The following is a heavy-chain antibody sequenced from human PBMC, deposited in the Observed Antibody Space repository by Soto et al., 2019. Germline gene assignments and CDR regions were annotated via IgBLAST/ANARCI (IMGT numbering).Heavy chain of an antibody. CDR2: IYYTGTT. V-gene: IGHV4-59*01. CDR3: ARGGWYVDY. CDR1: GGSMSGNY. D-gene: IGHD6-19*01. Sequence: SETLSLTCTVSGGSMSGNYWSWIRQTPGKGLEWIGYIYYTGTTNYNASLKSRVTLSVDTSKNQFSLKLTSVTAADTAVYFCARGGWYVDYWGQGTLVTVSS. J-gene: IGHJ4*02.